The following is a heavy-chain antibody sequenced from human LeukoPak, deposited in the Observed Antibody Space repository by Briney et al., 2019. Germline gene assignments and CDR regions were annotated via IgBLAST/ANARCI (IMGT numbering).Heavy chain of an antibody. V-gene: IGHV3-11*01. CDR1: GFTFSDYY. D-gene: IGHD3-10*01. J-gene: IGHJ4*02. CDR2: ISSSGSTI. CDR3: ARAPASLWFGELLRDHYYFDY. Sequence: GGSLRLSCAASGFTFSDYYMSWIRQAPGKGLEWVSYISSSGSTIYYADSVKGRFTISRDNAKKSLYLQMNSLRAEDTAVYYCARAPASLWFGELLRDHYYFDYWGQGTLVTVSS.